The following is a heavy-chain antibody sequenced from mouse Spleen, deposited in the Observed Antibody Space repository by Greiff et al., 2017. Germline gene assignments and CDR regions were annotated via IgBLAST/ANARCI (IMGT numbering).Heavy chain of an antibody. J-gene: IGHJ2*01. CDR3: ARDITTDTAFAY. CDR2: ISSGGST. Sequence: DVKLVESGGGLVKPGGSLKLSCAASGFTFSSYAMSWVRQTPEKRLEWVASISSGGSTYYPDSVKGRFTISRDNARNILYLQMSSLRSEDTAMYYCARDITTDTAFAYWGQGTTLTVSS. CDR1: GFTFSSYA. D-gene: IGHD1-2*01. V-gene: IGHV5-6-5*01.